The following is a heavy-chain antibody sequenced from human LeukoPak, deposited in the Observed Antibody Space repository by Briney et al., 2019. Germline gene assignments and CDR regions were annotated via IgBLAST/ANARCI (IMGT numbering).Heavy chain of an antibody. CDR2: ISAYNGNT. CDR3: ATEPAIFGVVIRKSPLDC. CDR1: GYTFTSYG. Sequence: ASVKVSCKASGYTFTSYGISWVRQAPGQGLEWMGWISAYNGNTNYAQKLQGRVTMTTDTSTSTAYMELRSLRSDDTAVYYCATEPAIFGVVIRKSPLDCWGQGTLVTVSS. J-gene: IGHJ4*02. D-gene: IGHD3-3*01. V-gene: IGHV1-18*01.